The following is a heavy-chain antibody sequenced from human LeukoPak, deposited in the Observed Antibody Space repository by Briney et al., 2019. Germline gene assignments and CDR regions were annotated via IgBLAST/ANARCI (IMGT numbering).Heavy chain of an antibody. D-gene: IGHD2-15*01. CDR3: ATHCSSSSCP. V-gene: IGHV3-48*01. J-gene: IGHJ5*02. Sequence: GGSLRLSCAASGFTFSSYSMNWVRQAPGKGLEWVSYISSSSSTIYYADSVRGRFTISRDNAKNSLYLQMTSLRAEDTAVYYCATHCSSSSCPWGQGALGTVAS. CDR1: GFTFSSYS. CDR2: ISSSSSTI.